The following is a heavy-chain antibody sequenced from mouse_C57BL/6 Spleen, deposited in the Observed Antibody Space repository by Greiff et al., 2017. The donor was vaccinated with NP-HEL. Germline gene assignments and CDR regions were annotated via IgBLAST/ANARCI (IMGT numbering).Heavy chain of an antibody. V-gene: IGHV5-17*01. J-gene: IGHJ4*01. CDR3: ARGFITTVVATYYYAMDY. Sequence: EVQRVESGGGLVKPGGSLKLSCAASGFTFSDYGMHWVRQAPEKGLEWVAYISSGSSTIYYADTVKGRFTISRDNAKNTLFLQMTSRRSEDTAMYYCARGFITTVVATYYYAMDYWGQGTSVTVSS. CDR2: ISSGSSTI. CDR1: GFTFSDYG. D-gene: IGHD1-1*01.